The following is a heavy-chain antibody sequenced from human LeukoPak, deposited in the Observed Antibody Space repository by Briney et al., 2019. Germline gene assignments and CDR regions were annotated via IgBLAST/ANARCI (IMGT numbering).Heavy chain of an antibody. D-gene: IGHD1-26*01. V-gene: IGHV3-30*02. CDR1: RFTFSNYG. CDR3: ARGLLVGATTD. J-gene: IGHJ4*02. CDR2: IRYDGNNK. Sequence: PGGSLRLSCAASRFTFSNYGMDWVRQAPGKGLEWVAFIRYDGNNKYYADSVKGRFSISRDDSKNTLYLQMNSLRAEDTAVYYCARGLLVGATTDWGQGTLVTVSS.